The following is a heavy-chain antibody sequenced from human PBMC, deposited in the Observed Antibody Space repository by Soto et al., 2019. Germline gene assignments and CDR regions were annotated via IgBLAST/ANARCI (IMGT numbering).Heavy chain of an antibody. V-gene: IGHV3-7*01. CDR3: ATRHSSGWYGAPDY. Sequence: EVQLVESGGGLVQPGGSLRLSCAASGFTFSSYWMSWVRQAPGKGLEWVANIKPDGSDKYYVDSVKGRFTISRDNAKNSLYLQLNSLRAEDTAVYCCATRHSSGWYGAPDYWGQGTLVTVSS. J-gene: IGHJ4*02. CDR1: GFTFSSYW. D-gene: IGHD6-19*01. CDR2: IKPDGSDK.